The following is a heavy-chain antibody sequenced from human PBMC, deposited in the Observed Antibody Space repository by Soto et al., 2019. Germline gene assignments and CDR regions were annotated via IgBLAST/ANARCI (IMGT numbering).Heavy chain of an antibody. D-gene: IGHD3-3*01. V-gene: IGHV1-18*04. Sequence: ASVTVSCKASGYTFNSYGISWVRQAPGQGLEWMGWISAYNGNTNYAQKRQGRVTMTTDTSTSPAYMELRSLRSDDTAVYYCARGYQRGKVLRVLEWLRPPMDVWGQGTTVTVSS. CDR2: ISAYNGNT. CDR3: ARGYQRGKVLRVLEWLRPPMDV. CDR1: GYTFNSYG. J-gene: IGHJ6*02.